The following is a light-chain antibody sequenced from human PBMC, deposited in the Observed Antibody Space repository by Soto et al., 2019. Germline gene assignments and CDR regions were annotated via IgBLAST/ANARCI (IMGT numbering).Light chain of an antibody. V-gene: IGLV1-44*01. J-gene: IGLJ1*01. CDR2: TTN. CDR1: SSNIGTSS. Sequence: MLNQPHAASGSTGQRVTISCSGSSSNIGTSSVHWFQQLPGTAPKLLISTTNQRPSGVPERFSGSKSGTSASLAISGLQSEDEADYYCAAWDDSLNGHVFGTGTKVTVL. CDR3: AAWDDSLNGHV.